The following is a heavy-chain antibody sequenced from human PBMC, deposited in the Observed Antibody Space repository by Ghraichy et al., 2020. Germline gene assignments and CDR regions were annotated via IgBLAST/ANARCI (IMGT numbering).Heavy chain of an antibody. CDR1: EFSFSTHW. D-gene: IGHD1-26*01. CDR3: ARDLRGGTSY. V-gene: IGHV3-7*03. CDR2: VSPDGSEK. Sequence: GSLRLSCVDSEFSFSTHWMSWVRQAPGRGLECVAYVSPDGSEKYYVDSVKGRFTISRDNAKNSLYLQMNSLRAEDTAVYFCARDLRGGTSYWGQGLLVTVSS. J-gene: IGHJ4*02.